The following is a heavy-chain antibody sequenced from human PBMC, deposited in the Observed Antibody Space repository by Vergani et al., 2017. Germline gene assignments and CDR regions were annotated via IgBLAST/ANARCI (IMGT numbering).Heavy chain of an antibody. CDR3: GMYCNSPTCGTHPRVQNYGMDV. D-gene: IGHD2-2*01. J-gene: IGHJ6*02. CDR2: ISWNSGAV. CDR1: GITFWKFG. V-gene: IGHV3-9*01. Sequence: EVDLVESGGGLAQPGGSLRLSCEASGITFWKFGMHWVRQGPGKGLEWVSGISWNSGAVDYADSVRGRFTISRDNAKNSLFLEMNSLRFEDTALYYCGMYCNSPTCGTHPRVQNYGMDVWGQGTTVTVSS.